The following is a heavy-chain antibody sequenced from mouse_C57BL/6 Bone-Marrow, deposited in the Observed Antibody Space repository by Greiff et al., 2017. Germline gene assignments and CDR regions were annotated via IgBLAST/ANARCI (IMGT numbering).Heavy chain of an antibody. CDR3: ARGFAYDCYRAY. V-gene: IGHV14-3*01. J-gene: IGHJ3*01. CDR2: LDPANGNT. Sequence: VQLQQSVAELVRPGASVKLSCTASGFNIKNTYMHWVKQRPEQGLEWIGRLDPANGNTKYDPKFQGKDTITADTSSNTAYLQLSSLTSEDTAIYYGARGFAYDCYRAYWGQGTLVTVSA. CDR1: GFNIKNTY. D-gene: IGHD2-3*01.